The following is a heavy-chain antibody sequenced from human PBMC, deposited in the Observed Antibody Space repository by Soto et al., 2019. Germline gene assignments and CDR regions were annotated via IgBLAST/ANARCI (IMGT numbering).Heavy chain of an antibody. Sequence: SLRLSCAASGFTFSSYAMHWVRQAPGKGLEWVAVISYDGSNKYYADSVKGRFTISRDNSKNTLYLQMNSLKTEDTAVYYCTTGIVVVIPSGMDVWGQGTTVTVS. CDR1: GFTFSSYA. D-gene: IGHD3-22*01. J-gene: IGHJ6*02. CDR2: ISYDGSNK. V-gene: IGHV3-30-3*01. CDR3: TTGIVVVIPSGMDV.